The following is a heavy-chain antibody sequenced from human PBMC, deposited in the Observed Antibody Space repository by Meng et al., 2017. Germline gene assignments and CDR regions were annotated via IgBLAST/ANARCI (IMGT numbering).Heavy chain of an antibody. CDR3: ARGGDYSSWDY. Sequence: QVQLVQSGAEVKKPGASVKVSCKPSGYLFTSYDINLIRQAPGQGLEWMGWVNPINGKTGYAQKFQGRLTMTRDTSIRTAYMELSSLKSEDTAIYYCARGGDYSSWDYWGQGTLVTVSS. CDR2: VNPINGKT. D-gene: IGHD4-11*01. J-gene: IGHJ4*02. CDR1: GYLFTSYD. V-gene: IGHV1-8*01.